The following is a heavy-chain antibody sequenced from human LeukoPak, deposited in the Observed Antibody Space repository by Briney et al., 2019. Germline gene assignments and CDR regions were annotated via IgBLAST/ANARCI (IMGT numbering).Heavy chain of an antibody. CDR3: AKVLGGSSLGGMDV. J-gene: IGHJ6*02. V-gene: IGHV3-30*18. CDR2: ISYDGSNK. Sequence: GGSLRLSCAASGFTFSSYGMHWVRQAPGKGLEWVAVISYDGSNKYYADSVKGRFTISRDNSKNTLYLQMNSLRAEDTAVYYCAKVLGGSSLGGMDVWGQGTTVTVSS. D-gene: IGHD1-26*01. CDR1: GFTFSSYG.